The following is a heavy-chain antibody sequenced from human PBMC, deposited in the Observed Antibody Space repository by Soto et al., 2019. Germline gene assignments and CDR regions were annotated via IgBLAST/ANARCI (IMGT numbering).Heavy chain of an antibody. CDR2: IYYSGST. V-gene: IGHV4-39*01. D-gene: IGHD6-19*01. CDR3: ARPGDSSGWYGVYFDY. J-gene: IGHJ4*02. Sequence: QLQLQESGPGLVKPSETLSLTCTVSGGSISSSSYYWGWIRQPPGKGLEWIGSIYYSGSTYYNPSLKSRVTISVDTSKNQFSLKLSSVTAADTAVYYCARPGDSSGWYGVYFDYWGQGTLVTVSS. CDR1: GGSISSSSYY.